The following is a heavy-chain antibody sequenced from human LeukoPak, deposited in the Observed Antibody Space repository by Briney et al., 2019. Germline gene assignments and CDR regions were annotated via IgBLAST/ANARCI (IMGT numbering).Heavy chain of an antibody. CDR3: ARVGNSRGNYDILTSYYPFDY. V-gene: IGHV3-11*06. Sequence: GGSLRLSCAASGFTFSDYYMSWIRQAPGKGLEWVSYISSSSSYTNYADSVKGRFTISRDNAKNSLYLQMNSLRAEDTAVYYCARVGNSRGNYDILTSYYPFDYWGQGTLVTVSS. CDR1: GFTFSDYY. D-gene: IGHD3-9*01. CDR2: ISSSSSYT. J-gene: IGHJ4*02.